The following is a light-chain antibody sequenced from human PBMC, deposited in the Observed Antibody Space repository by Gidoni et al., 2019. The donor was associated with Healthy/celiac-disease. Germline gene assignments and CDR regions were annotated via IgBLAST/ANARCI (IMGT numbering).Light chain of an antibody. V-gene: IGKV1-39*01. J-gene: IGKJ1*01. Sequence: DIQMTPSPSSLSASVGDRVTITCRASQSISSYLNWYQQKPEKAPKLLIYAASSLQSGVPSRCIGGRSGADFTLTISSLQPEDFATYYYQQSYSTPTWTFGQGTKVEIK. CDR3: QQSYSTPTWT. CDR2: AAS. CDR1: QSISSY.